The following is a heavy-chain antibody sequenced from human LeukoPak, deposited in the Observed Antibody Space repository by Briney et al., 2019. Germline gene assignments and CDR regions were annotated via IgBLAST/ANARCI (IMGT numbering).Heavy chain of an antibody. CDR1: GFTLSSYS. V-gene: IGHV3-48*01. CDR3: ARDVEQWLVRVYYFDY. J-gene: IGHJ4*02. D-gene: IGHD6-19*01. CDR2: ISSGSTTI. Sequence: GGSLRLSCATSGFTLSSYSMNWVRQAPGKGLEWVSYISSGSTTIYYADSVKGRFTISRDNAKNSLYLLMNSLRAEDTAVYYCARDVEQWLVRVYYFDYWGQGTLVTVSS.